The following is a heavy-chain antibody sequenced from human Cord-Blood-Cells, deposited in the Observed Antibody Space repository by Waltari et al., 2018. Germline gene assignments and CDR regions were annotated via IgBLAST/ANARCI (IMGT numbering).Heavy chain of an antibody. Sequence: QVQLVQTGAEVKKPGSSVKVCCKASGGTFRSYAICWVRQAPGQGLEWMGGIIPIFGAANYAQKFQGRVKITADKSTSTSYMELISLRSEDTAVYYCASSNYYGSGSYYNLFDYWGQGTLVTVSS. CDR1: GGTFRSYA. CDR3: ASSNYYGSGSYYNLFDY. D-gene: IGHD3-10*01. J-gene: IGHJ4*02. V-gene: IGHV1-69*06. CDR2: IIPIFGAA.